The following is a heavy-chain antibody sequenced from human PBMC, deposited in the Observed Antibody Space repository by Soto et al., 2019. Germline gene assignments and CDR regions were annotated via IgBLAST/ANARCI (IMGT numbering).Heavy chain of an antibody. CDR3: AKGSPMWTPDY. D-gene: IGHD2-21*01. Sequence: GASVKVSCKPSGYTFTDYSILWVRQAAGQALEWLGWIATGNGNVTVSQKFQGRLTITRAPSATTVYMDLTSLSSEDAAVYYCAKGSPMWTPDYWGQGTLVTVSS. J-gene: IGHJ4*02. V-gene: IGHV1-3*04. CDR2: IATGNGNV. CDR1: GYTFTDYS.